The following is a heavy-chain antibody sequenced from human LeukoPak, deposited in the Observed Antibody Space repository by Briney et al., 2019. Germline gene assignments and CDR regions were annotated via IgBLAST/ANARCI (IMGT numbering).Heavy chain of an antibody. CDR3: AREGRSITGTLLT. D-gene: IGHD1-20*01. CDR1: EATLTANV. Sequence: ASVKVSCKASEATLTANVTTWCDQPLGKGLRGLEGIIPIFGTANYAQKFQGRVTITTDESTSTAYMELSSLRSEDTVVYYCAREGRSITGTLLTWGQGTLVTVSS. CDR2: IIPIFGTA. J-gene: IGHJ5*02. V-gene: IGHV1-69*05.